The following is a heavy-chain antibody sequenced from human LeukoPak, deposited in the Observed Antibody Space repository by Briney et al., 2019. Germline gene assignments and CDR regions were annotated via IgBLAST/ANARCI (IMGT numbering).Heavy chain of an antibody. CDR2: MYTGGSTI. J-gene: IGHJ4*02. Sequence: GGSLRLSRAASGITFNDSYMSWIRQAPGKGLEWISFMYTGGSTIYYADSVKGRFTISRDNAKSSLHLQMNSLSAEDTAVYYYATSGGHPKGFDFWGQGTLVTVSS. V-gene: IGHV3-11*04. CDR1: GITFNDSY. D-gene: IGHD2-15*01. CDR3: ATSGGHPKGFDF.